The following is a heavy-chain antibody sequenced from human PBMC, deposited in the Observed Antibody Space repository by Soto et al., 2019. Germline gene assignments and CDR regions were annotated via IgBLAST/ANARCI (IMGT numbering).Heavy chain of an antibody. V-gene: IGHV3-30*18. J-gene: IGHJ4*02. CDR3: AKAGLSSTSFDY. Sequence: HPGGSLRLSCAASGFTFSSYGMHWVRQAPGKGLEWVAVISYDGGNKYYADSVKGRFTISRDNSKNTLYLQMNSLRAEDTAVYYCAKAGLSSTSFDYWGQGTLVTVSS. CDR2: ISYDGGNK. D-gene: IGHD6-13*01. CDR1: GFTFSSYG.